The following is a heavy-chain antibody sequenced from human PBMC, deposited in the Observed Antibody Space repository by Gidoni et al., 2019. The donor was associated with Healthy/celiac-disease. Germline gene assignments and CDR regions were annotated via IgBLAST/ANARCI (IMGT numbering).Heavy chain of an antibody. CDR2: IDPSDSYT. V-gene: IGHV5-10-1*01. CDR1: GYSFTSYW. CDR3: ARGMGKVGSVSGDPGDY. J-gene: IGHJ4*02. Sequence: EVQLVQSGAEVQNPGESLRISCKGSGYSFTSYWLSWVRQMPGKGLAWMGRIDPSDSYTNYSPSVQGHVTISADKSISTDYLQWSSLKASDTAMYYCARGMGKVGSVSGDPGDYWGQGTLVTVSS. D-gene: IGHD2-21*02.